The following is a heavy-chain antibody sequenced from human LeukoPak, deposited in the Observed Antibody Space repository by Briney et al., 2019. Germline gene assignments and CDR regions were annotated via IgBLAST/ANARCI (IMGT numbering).Heavy chain of an antibody. D-gene: IGHD2-8*01. V-gene: IGHV4-39*01. J-gene: IGHJ4*02. CDR1: GGSISSSSYY. Sequence: KPSETLSLTCTVSGGSISSSSYYWGWIRQPTGKGLEWIGSIYYSGSTYYNPSLKSRVTISVDTSKNQFSLKLSSVTAADTAVYYCARQVYSSNFDYWGQGTLVTVSS. CDR2: IYYSGST. CDR3: ARQVYSSNFDY.